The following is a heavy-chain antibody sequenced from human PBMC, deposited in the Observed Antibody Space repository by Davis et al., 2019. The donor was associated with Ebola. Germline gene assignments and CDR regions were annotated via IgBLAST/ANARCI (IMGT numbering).Heavy chain of an antibody. CDR2: IYYTGIA. CDR3: ARRIVGEEVFDS. Sequence: MPSETLSLTCTVSGGSMSSYYWSWIRQPPGKGLEWIGFIYYTGIAKYNSSLNGRVPISVDTSKQQFSLKLRSVTTADTAVYFCARRIVGEEVFDSWGQGTLVTVSS. V-gene: IGHV4-59*13. D-gene: IGHD1-26*01. CDR1: GGSMSSYY. J-gene: IGHJ4*02.